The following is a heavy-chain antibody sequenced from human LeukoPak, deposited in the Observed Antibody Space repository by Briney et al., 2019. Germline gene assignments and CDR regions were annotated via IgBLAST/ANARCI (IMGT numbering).Heavy chain of an antibody. V-gene: IGHV3-15*01. CDR2: IKSKTDGGTT. J-gene: IGHJ4*02. Sequence: GGSLRLSCAASGFTLSNAWMSGVRQAPGKGLEWVGRIKSKTDGGTTDYAATVKGTFTISIDNSKNTLFLQMNSLKTEDTAVYYCTAGYYDFWSGIAKDFDYWGQGTLVTVSS. D-gene: IGHD3-3*01. CDR3: TAGYYDFWSGIAKDFDY. CDR1: GFTLSNAW.